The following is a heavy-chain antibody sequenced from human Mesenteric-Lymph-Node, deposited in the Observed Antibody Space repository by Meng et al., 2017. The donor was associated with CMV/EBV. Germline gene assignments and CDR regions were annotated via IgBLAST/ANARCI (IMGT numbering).Heavy chain of an antibody. CDR2: INFANDNT. D-gene: IGHD2-2*01. CDR1: YTFTTYA. J-gene: IGHJ1*01. V-gene: IGHV1-3*01. Sequence: YTFTTYAVHWVRQAPGQRLEWMGWINFANDNTKYSQKFQDRVTFTRDTSASTAYMELSSLTSEDTAVYYCASPGCSSTNCREYFQHWGQGTLVTVSS. CDR3: ASPGCSSTNCREYFQH.